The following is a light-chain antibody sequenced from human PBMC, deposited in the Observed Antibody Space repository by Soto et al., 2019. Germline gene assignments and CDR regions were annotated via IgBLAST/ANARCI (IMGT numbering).Light chain of an antibody. Sequence: EIVLTQSPGTLSLSPGERATLSCRASQSVSSSYLAWYQQKPGQAPRLLIYGASSRATGIPERFSGSGSGTDFTLTIRRLEPEDFAVYYCQQYGSSPKLTFGGGTKVEIK. J-gene: IGKJ4*01. CDR2: GAS. CDR1: QSVSSSY. CDR3: QQYGSSPKLT. V-gene: IGKV3-20*01.